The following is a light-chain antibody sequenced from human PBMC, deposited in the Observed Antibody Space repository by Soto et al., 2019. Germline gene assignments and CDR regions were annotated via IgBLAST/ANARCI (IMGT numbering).Light chain of an antibody. CDR1: SSDVGGYNY. Sequence: QSALTQPASVSGSPGQSITISCTGTSSDVGGYNYVSWYQHHPGKAPKLMIYDVSNRPSGVSNRFSGSKSGNTASLTISGLHAEDEADYYCSSYTSSSIVVFGGGTKLTVL. CDR3: SSYTSSSIVV. J-gene: IGLJ2*01. V-gene: IGLV2-14*03. CDR2: DVS.